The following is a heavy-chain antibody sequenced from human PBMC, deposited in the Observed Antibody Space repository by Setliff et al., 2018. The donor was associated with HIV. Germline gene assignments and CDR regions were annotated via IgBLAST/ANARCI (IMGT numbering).Heavy chain of an antibody. D-gene: IGHD3-10*01. CDR1: GGSFGVYR. Sequence: SETLSLTCTISGGSFGVYRWSWIRQSAGRGLEWIGRIDSSGTTDYKPSLKGRVAISVDTSRNQFSLRVTAVTAADTAVYFCARDRHSSGLGSYGPWGPGILVTVSS. J-gene: IGHJ5*02. CDR2: IDSSGTT. CDR3: ARDRHSSGLGSYGP. V-gene: IGHV4-4*07.